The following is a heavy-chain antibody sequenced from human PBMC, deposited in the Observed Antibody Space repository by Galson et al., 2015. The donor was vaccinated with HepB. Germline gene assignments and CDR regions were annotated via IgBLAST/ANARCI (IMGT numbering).Heavy chain of an antibody. CDR2: ISGSGGST. V-gene: IGHV3-23*01. CDR3: GYDSRAGYFDY. J-gene: IGHJ4*02. CDR1: GFTFSSYA. D-gene: IGHD3-22*01. Sequence: SLRLSCAASGFTFSSYAMSWVRQAPGKGLEWVSAISGSGGSTYYADSVKGRFTISRDNSKNTLYLQMNSLRAEDTAVYYCGYDSRAGYFDYWGQGTLVTVSS.